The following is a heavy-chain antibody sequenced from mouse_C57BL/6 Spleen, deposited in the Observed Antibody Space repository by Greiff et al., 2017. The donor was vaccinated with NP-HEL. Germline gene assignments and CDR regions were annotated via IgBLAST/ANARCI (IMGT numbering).Heavy chain of an antibody. V-gene: IGHV1-64*01. Sequence: QVQLQQPGAELVKPGASVKLSCKASGYTFTSYWMHWVKQRPGQGLEWIGMIHPNSGSTNYNEKFKSKATLTVDKSSSTAYMQLSSLTSEDSAVYYCARLTLYYSNYAMDYWGQGTSVTVSS. CDR3: ARLTLYYSNYAMDY. J-gene: IGHJ4*01. D-gene: IGHD2-5*01. CDR2: IHPNSGST. CDR1: GYTFTSYW.